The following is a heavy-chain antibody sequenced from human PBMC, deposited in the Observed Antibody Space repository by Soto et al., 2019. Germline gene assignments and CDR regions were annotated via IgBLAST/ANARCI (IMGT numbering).Heavy chain of an antibody. CDR2: INAGNGNT. V-gene: IGHV1-3*01. D-gene: IGHD2-2*01. CDR1: GYTFTSYA. Sequence: WASVKVSCKASGYTFTSYAMHWVRQAPGQRLEWMGWINAGNGNTKYSQKFQGRVTITRDTSASTAYMELSSLRSEDTAVYYCARDSRVVVPAASSVYYYGMDVWGQGTTVTVSS. J-gene: IGHJ6*02. CDR3: ARDSRVVVPAASSVYYYGMDV.